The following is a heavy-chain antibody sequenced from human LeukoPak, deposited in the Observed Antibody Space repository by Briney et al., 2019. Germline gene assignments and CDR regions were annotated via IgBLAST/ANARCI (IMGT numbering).Heavy chain of an antibody. CDR3: ANTYSSSWYTLFDS. CDR2: IVGSGDST. CDR1: GFTFSSFA. J-gene: IGHJ4*02. V-gene: IGHV3-23*01. D-gene: IGHD6-13*01. Sequence: GGSLRLSCAASGFTFSSFAMSWVRQAPGKGLEWVSTIVGSGDSTYYADSVKGRFTISRDNSKNTLYLQMNSLRAEDTAVYYCANTYSSSWYTLFDSCGQGTLVTVSS.